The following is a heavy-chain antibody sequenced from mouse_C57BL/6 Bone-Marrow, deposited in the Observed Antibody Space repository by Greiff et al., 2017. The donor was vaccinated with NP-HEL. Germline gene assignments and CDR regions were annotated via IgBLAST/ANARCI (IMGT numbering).Heavy chain of an antibody. J-gene: IGHJ3*01. CDR3: ARSYYYGSSSAWFAY. Sequence: VQLQQSGPELVKPGASVKISCKASGYTFTDYYMNWVKQSHGKSLEWIGDINPNNGGTSYNQKFKGKATLTVDKSSSSAYMELRSLTSEYSAFYYCARSYYYGSSSAWFAYWGQGTLVTVSA. D-gene: IGHD1-1*01. V-gene: IGHV1-26*01. CDR2: INPNNGGT. CDR1: GYTFTDYY.